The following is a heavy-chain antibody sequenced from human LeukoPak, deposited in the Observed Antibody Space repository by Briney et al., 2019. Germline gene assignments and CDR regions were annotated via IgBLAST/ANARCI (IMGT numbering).Heavy chain of an antibody. CDR2: ISAYNGNT. J-gene: IGHJ4*02. CDR3: GRALLGGSDIYTPFSY. Sequence: ASVKVSCKASGYTFTSYGISWVRQAPGQGLEWMGWISAYNGNTNYAPNIQDRVTMTTDTSTSTAYMELRSLRSDDTAVYYCGRALLGGSDIYTPFSYWGQGTLVTVSS. CDR1: GYTFTSYG. D-gene: IGHD3-10*01. V-gene: IGHV1-18*01.